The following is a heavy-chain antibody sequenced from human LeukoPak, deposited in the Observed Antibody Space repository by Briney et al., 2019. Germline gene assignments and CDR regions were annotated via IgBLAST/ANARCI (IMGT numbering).Heavy chain of an antibody. CDR3: AREGDCSSTSCHGFDY. Sequence: GRSLRLSCAASGFTFDDYAMHWVRQAPGKGLEWVSGISWNSGSIGYADSVKGRFTISRDNAKNSLYLQMNSLRAEDTALYYCAREGDCSSTSCHGFDYWGQGTLVTVSS. CDR1: GFTFDDYA. D-gene: IGHD2-2*01. J-gene: IGHJ4*02. V-gene: IGHV3-9*01. CDR2: ISWNSGSI.